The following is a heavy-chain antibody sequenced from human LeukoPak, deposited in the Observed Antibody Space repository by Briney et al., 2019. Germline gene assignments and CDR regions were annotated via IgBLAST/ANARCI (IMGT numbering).Heavy chain of an antibody. CDR2: INPNSGGT. CDR3: ASGFMGYDRSGYYDDAFDI. CDR1: GYSFTDYY. Sequence: ASVKVSCKASGYSFTDYYIHWVRQAPGQGLEWMGWINPNSGGTNSAQKFQGRVSMTRDTSINTAYMEMRGLRSDDTAVYYCASGFMGYDRSGYYDDAFDIWGQGTMVTVSS. V-gene: IGHV1-2*02. D-gene: IGHD3-22*01. J-gene: IGHJ3*02.